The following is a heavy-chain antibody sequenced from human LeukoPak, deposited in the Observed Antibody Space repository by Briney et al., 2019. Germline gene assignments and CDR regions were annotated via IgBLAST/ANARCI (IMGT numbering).Heavy chain of an antibody. Sequence: ASVKVSCKASGYTFSSYGVSWVRQAPGQGLEWMGWISAYNGNTNYAQKLQGRVTMTTDTSTGTAYMQLRSLRSDDTAVYYCARAGSITIFGVVVAHNWFDPWGQGTLVTVSS. V-gene: IGHV1-18*01. D-gene: IGHD3-3*01. CDR1: GYTFSSYG. CDR2: ISAYNGNT. J-gene: IGHJ5*02. CDR3: ARAGSITIFGVVVAHNWFDP.